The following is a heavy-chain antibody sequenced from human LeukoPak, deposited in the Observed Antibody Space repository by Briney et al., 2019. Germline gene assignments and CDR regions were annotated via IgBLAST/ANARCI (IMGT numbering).Heavy chain of an antibody. D-gene: IGHD2-2*01. CDR1: GFTFSNYW. CDR3: ATESRSTSWDY. V-gene: IGHV3-7*01. CDR2: IRQDGSEK. Sequence: PGGSLRLSCAASGFTFSNYWMSWVRQAPGKGLEWVAKIRQDGSEKSYVGSVEGRSTISRDNAKNSLYLQLNSLRAEDTAVYYCATESRSTSWDYWGQGTLVTVSS. J-gene: IGHJ4*02.